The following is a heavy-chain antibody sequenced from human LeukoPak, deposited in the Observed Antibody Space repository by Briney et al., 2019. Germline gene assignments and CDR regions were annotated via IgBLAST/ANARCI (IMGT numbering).Heavy chain of an antibody. CDR3: ASFSYSSSPGVGFDY. CDR1: GFTFSSYW. V-gene: IGHV3-7*05. Sequence: PGGSLRLSCAASGFTFSSYWMSWVRQAPGKGLEWVANIKQDGSEKYYVDSVKGRFTISRDNAKNSMYLQMNSLRAEDTAVYYCASFSYSSSPGVGFDYWGQGTLVTVSS. D-gene: IGHD6-6*01. CDR2: IKQDGSEK. J-gene: IGHJ4*02.